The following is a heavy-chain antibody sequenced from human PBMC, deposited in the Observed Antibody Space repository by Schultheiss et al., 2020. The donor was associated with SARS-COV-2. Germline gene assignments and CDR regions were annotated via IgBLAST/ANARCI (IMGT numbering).Heavy chain of an antibody. V-gene: IGHV4-31*03. CDR2: IYYGGFI. CDR1: GGSISSDTYY. J-gene: IGHJ4*02. D-gene: IGHD4-17*01. Sequence: SQTLSLTCTVSGGSISSDTYYWSWIRQHPGKGLEWIGYIYYGGFIHYNPSLKSRITMSVDTSKNQFSLKLSSVTAADTAVYYCARNHDYGDYCDYWGQGTLVTVSS. CDR3: ARNHDYGDYCDY.